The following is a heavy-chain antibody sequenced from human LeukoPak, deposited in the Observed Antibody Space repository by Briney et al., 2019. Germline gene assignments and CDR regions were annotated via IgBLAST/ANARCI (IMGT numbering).Heavy chain of an antibody. CDR2: IEQDGSEK. J-gene: IGHJ4*02. Sequence: SGGSLRLSCAASGFTFSNYWMSWVRQAPGKGLEWVANIEQDGSEKYYVDSVKGRFAISRDNARDSLYLQMNSLSAEDTAVYYCARVRSGYYMDYWGQGTLVTVSS. CDR1: GFTFSNYW. D-gene: IGHD3-22*01. V-gene: IGHV3-7*01. CDR3: ARVRSGYYMDY.